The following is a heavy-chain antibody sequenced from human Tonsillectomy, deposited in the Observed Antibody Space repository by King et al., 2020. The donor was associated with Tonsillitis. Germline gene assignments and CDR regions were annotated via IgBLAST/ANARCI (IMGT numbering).Heavy chain of an antibody. V-gene: IGHV3-33*05. CDR1: GFTFSDYD. CDR3: ARDPEWEPHDYFDY. CDR2: ISYDGSNK. J-gene: IGHJ4*02. Sequence: VQLVESGGGVVRPGRSLGLSCAASGFTFSDYDMHWVRQAPGKGLEWVAVISYDGSNKYSADSVKGRFTISRDISKNTLYLQMNSLRAEDTAVYYCARDPEWEPHDYFDYWGQGTLVTVSS. D-gene: IGHD1-26*01.